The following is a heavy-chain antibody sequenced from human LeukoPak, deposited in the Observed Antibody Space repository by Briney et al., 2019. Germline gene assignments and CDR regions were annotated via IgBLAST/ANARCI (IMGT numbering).Heavy chain of an antibody. CDR2: INHSGST. CDR1: GGSFSGYY. D-gene: IGHD3-10*01. CDR3: ARGRPTLNYYGSGSYYNVFFDY. J-gene: IGHJ4*02. Sequence: KPSETLSLTCAVYGGSFSGYYWSWIRQPPGKGLEWIGEINHSGSTNYNPSLKNRVTISVDTSKNQFSLKLSSVTAADTAVYYCARGRPTLNYYGSGSYYNVFFDYWGQGTLVTVSS. V-gene: IGHV4-34*01.